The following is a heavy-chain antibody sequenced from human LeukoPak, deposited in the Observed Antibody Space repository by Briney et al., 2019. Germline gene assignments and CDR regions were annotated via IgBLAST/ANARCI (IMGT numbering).Heavy chain of an antibody. CDR2: ISYDGTFK. J-gene: IGHJ4*02. Sequence: GGSLRLSCAASGFTFSSFAVHWVRQAPGKGLHWVALISYDGTFKYYADSVRGRFTISRDNSKNTVYLQMNSLRAEDTGVYYCARDRLEAVTDDDYFDYWGQGTLVTVSS. CDR1: GFTFSSFA. CDR3: ARDRLEAVTDDDYFDY. V-gene: IGHV3-30-3*01. D-gene: IGHD2-21*02.